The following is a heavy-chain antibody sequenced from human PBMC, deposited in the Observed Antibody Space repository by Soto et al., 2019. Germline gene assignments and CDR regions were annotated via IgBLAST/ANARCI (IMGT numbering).Heavy chain of an antibody. CDR1: GFTFSRFG. D-gene: IGHD2-2*01. V-gene: IGHV3-30*18. CDR2: VSYDGSLK. J-gene: IGHJ6*02. CDR3: AKDADQLLFDYYYYGMDV. Sequence: QVQLVESGGGAVHPGRSLRLSCAASGFTFSRFGIHWVRQAPGKGLEWVAVVSYDGSLKYYADSVKGRFTISRDNSKNTLYLQMNSLRPEDTALYYCAKDADQLLFDYYYYGMDVWGQGTTVTVSS.